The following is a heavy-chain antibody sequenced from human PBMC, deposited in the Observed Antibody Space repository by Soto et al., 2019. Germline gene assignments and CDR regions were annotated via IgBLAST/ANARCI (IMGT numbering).Heavy chain of an antibody. D-gene: IGHD6-19*01. Sequence: TGGSLRLSCSASGFTFSSYAMHWVRQAPGKGLEYASAISSNGGSTYYADSVKGRFTISRDNSKNTLYLQMSSLRAEDTAVYYCVKASSVAVSYYFDYWGQGTLVTVSS. J-gene: IGHJ4*02. CDR3: VKASSVAVSYYFDY. CDR2: ISSNGGST. V-gene: IGHV3-64D*06. CDR1: GFTFSSYA.